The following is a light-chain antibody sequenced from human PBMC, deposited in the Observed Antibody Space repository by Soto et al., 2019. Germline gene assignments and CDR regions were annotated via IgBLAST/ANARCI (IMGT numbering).Light chain of an antibody. Sequence: EIVLTQSPGTLSLSPGERATLSCRASQSVGSNYLAWFQQRPGQAPRLLVYGASSRTTGIPDRFSGSGSGTDFTLTISRLEPEDFAVYYCQQYGSSPQTFGQGTKVEIK. V-gene: IGKV3-20*01. J-gene: IGKJ1*01. CDR3: QQYGSSPQT. CDR2: GAS. CDR1: QSVGSNY.